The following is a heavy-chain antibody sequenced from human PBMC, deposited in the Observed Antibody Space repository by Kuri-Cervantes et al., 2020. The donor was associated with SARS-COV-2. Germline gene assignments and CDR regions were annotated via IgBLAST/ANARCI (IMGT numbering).Heavy chain of an antibody. J-gene: IGHJ5*02. D-gene: IGHD2-2*01. V-gene: IGHV1-2*02. Sequence: ASVKVSCKASGYTFTSYDINWVRQAPGQGLEWMGWINPNSGGTNYAQKFQGRVTMTRDTSISTAYMDLSRLRSDDTAVYYCARETELYCSSTSCHSYNWFDPWGQGTLVTVSS. CDR3: ARETELYCSSTSCHSYNWFDP. CDR1: GYTFTSYD. CDR2: INPNSGGT.